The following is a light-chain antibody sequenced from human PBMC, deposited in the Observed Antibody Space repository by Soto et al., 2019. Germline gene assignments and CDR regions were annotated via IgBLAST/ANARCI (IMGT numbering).Light chain of an antibody. Sequence: DIVMTQTPLSLTVTPGEPASISCRSSQSLLDSDDGNTYLDWYLQKPGQSPQLLIYTVSYRASGVPDRFSGSGSGTDFTLKISRVEAEDVGVYYCMQRIEFPLTLGGGTKVDIK. J-gene: IGKJ4*01. CDR2: TVS. V-gene: IGKV2-40*01. CDR3: MQRIEFPLT. CDR1: QSLLDSDDGNTY.